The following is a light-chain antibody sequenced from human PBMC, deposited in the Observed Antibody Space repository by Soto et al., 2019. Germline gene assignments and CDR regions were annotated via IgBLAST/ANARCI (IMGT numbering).Light chain of an antibody. Sequence: QSALTKPASVSGSPGQSITISCTGTSSDVGGYNYVSWYQQHPGKAPKLMIYDVSNRPSGVSNRFSGSKSGNTASLTISGLQAEDEADYYCSSYTSSSLYVFGTGTQLTVL. CDR3: SSYTSSSLYV. J-gene: IGLJ1*01. CDR2: DVS. CDR1: SSDVGGYNY. V-gene: IGLV2-14*01.